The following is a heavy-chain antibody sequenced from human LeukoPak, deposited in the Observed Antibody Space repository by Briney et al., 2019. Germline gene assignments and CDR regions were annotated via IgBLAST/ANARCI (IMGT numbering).Heavy chain of an antibody. CDR1: GFTFSRYG. J-gene: IGHJ4*02. D-gene: IGHD1-26*01. CDR3: AKDSDSGGSPRLLDY. V-gene: IGHV3-33*06. Sequence: PGRSLRLSCAASGFTFSRYGMHWVRQAPGKGLEWVAVIWYDGSNKYYADSVKGRFTISRDNSKNTLYVQMNSLRADDTAVYYCAKDSDSGGSPRLLDYWGQGTLVTVSS. CDR2: IWYDGSNK.